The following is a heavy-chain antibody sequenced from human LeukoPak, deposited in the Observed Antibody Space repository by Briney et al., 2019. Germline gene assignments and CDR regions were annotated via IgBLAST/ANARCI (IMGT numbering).Heavy chain of an antibody. CDR3: AREANWAFDI. D-gene: IGHD5-24*01. V-gene: IGHV3-66*01. J-gene: IGHJ3*02. CDR1: GFTVSSNY. CDR2: IYSGGST. Sequence: GGSLRLSCAASGFTVSSNYMSWVRQAPGKGLEWVSVIYSGGSTYYADSVKGRFTISRDNSKNTLYLQMNSLRAEDTAVYCCAREANWAFDIWGQGTMVTVSS.